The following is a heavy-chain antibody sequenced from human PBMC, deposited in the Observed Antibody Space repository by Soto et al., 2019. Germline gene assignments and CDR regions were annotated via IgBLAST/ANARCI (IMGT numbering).Heavy chain of an antibody. CDR2: ISYDGSNK. CDR3: AKLVGATFDAFDI. V-gene: IGHV3-30*18. J-gene: IGHJ3*02. Sequence: PGGSLRLSCAASGFTFSSYGMHWVRQAPGKGLEWVAVISYDGSNKYYADSVKGRFTISRDNSKNTLYLQMNSLRAEDTAVYYCAKLVGATFDAFDIWGQGTMVTVSS. D-gene: IGHD1-26*01. CDR1: GFTFSSYG.